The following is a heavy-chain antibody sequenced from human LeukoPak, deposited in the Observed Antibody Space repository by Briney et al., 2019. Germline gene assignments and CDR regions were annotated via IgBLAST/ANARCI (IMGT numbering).Heavy chain of an antibody. CDR3: AREREYYYGSGSQGNWFDP. J-gene: IGHJ5*02. D-gene: IGHD3-10*01. V-gene: IGHV1-2*04. Sequence: ASVKVSCKASGYTFTGYYMHWVRQAPGQGLEWMGWINPNSGGTNYAQKFQGWVTMTRDTSISTAYMELSRLRSDDTAVYYCAREREYYYGSGSQGNWFDPWGQGTLVTVSS. CDR1: GYTFTGYY. CDR2: INPNSGGT.